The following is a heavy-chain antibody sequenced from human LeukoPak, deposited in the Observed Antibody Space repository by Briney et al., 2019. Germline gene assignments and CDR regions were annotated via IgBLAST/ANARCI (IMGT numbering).Heavy chain of an antibody. CDR2: ISGSGGST. D-gene: IGHD3-16*02. CDR1: GFTFSSYR. J-gene: IGHJ4*02. CDR3: AKELTFGGVIVYYFDY. Sequence: GGSLRLSCAASGFTFSSYRMNWVRQAPGKGLEWVSAISGSGGSTYYADSVKGRFTISRDNSKSTLYLQMNSLRAEDTAVYYCAKELTFGGVIVYYFDYWDQGTVVTVSS. V-gene: IGHV3-23*01.